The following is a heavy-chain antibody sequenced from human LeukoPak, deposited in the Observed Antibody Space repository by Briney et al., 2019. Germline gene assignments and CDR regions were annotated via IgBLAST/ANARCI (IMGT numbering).Heavy chain of an antibody. Sequence: GASVKVSCKASGYTFTGYYIHWVRQAPGQGLEWMGWINPKSGGTEYAQKFRGRVTMTRYTTVNTAYMDLNRLRSDDTAVYYCVVGGNFVFDSWGQGTLVTVSS. D-gene: IGHD4-23*01. CDR1: GYTFTGYY. J-gene: IGHJ4*02. V-gene: IGHV1-2*02. CDR3: VVGGNFVFDS. CDR2: INPKSGGT.